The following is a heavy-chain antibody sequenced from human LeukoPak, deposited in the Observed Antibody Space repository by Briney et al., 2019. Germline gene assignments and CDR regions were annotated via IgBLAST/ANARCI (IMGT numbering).Heavy chain of an antibody. D-gene: IGHD1-26*01. CDR3: ASISGSYVSAFDI. CDR2: IYTSGST. Sequence: SQTLSLTCTVSGGSISSGSYYWSWIRQPAGKGLEWIGRIYTSGSTNYNPSPKSRVTISVDTSKNQFSLKLSSVTAADTAVYYCASISGSYVSAFDIWGQGTMVTVSS. J-gene: IGHJ3*02. V-gene: IGHV4-61*02. CDR1: GGSISSGSYY.